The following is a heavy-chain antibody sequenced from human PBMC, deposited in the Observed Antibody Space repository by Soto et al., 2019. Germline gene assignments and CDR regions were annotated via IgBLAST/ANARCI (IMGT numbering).Heavy chain of an antibody. CDR1: GFTFSSYN. D-gene: IGHD2-15*01. Sequence: EVQLVKSGGGLVQPGGSLRLSCAASGFTFSSYNMNWVRQAPGKGLEWIADISKSSTTINYADSVKGRFTISRDNAKNSLYLQMNSLRDEDTAVYYCAKDGGSFYYDGMDVWGQGTTVTVSS. CDR3: AKDGGSFYYDGMDV. CDR2: ISKSSTTI. V-gene: IGHV3-48*02. J-gene: IGHJ6*02.